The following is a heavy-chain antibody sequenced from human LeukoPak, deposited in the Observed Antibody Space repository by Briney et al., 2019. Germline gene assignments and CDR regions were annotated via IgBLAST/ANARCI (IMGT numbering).Heavy chain of an antibody. J-gene: IGHJ4*02. V-gene: IGHV6-1*01. Sequence: SQTLSLTCAISGDSVSSNSAGWNWIRQSPLSGLEWLGRTYYRSKWYNEYAVSVKGRITINPDTSKNQFSLQLNSVTPEDTAVYYCAGGKQWIDYWGQGTLVTVSS. CDR1: GDSVSSNSAG. CDR2: TYYRSKWYN. CDR3: AGGKQWIDY. D-gene: IGHD6-19*01.